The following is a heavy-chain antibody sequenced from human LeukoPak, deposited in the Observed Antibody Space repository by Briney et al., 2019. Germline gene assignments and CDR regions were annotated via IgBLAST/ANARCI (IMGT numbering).Heavy chain of an antibody. CDR2: INPNSGGT. V-gene: IGHV1-2*02. D-gene: IGHD3-22*01. CDR3: ASARGPPYDSSDYYFHY. Sequence: ASVKVSCKASGYTFTSYDMNWVRQAPGQGLEWMGWINPNSGGTNYAQKFQGRVPMTRDTSLSTAYMELSRLRSDDTAVYYCASARGPPYDSSDYYFHYWGQGTLVTVSS. CDR1: GYTFTSYD. J-gene: IGHJ4*02.